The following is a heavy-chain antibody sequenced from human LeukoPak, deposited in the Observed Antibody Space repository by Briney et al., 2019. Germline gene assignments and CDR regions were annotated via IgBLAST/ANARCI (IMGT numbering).Heavy chain of an antibody. CDR1: GFTFSSHW. CDR2: IKQDGSEK. V-gene: IGHV3-7*05. J-gene: IGHJ4*02. Sequence: GGSLRLSCAASGFTFSSHWMSWVRQAPGKGLEWVANIKQDGSEKYYVDSVKGRFTISRDNAKNSLYLQMNSLRAEDTAVYYCASRAGNSSSWSAFDYWGQGTLVTVSS. D-gene: IGHD6-13*01. CDR3: ASRAGNSSSWSAFDY.